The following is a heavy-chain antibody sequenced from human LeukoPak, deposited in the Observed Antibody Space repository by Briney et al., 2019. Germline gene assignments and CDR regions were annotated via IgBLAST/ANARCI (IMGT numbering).Heavy chain of an antibody. V-gene: IGHV3-23*01. J-gene: IGHJ5*02. Sequence: GGSLRLSCSASGFTFNSYVMHWVRQGPGKGLEWVSTISGSGTRTWYADSVRGRFTVSRDNSQNTLYLQMNSLRAEDTAVYYCARWRRITMVRGPQGWFDPWGQGTLVTVSS. CDR2: ISGSGTRT. CDR3: ARWRRITMVRGPQGWFDP. CDR1: GFTFNSYV. D-gene: IGHD3-10*01.